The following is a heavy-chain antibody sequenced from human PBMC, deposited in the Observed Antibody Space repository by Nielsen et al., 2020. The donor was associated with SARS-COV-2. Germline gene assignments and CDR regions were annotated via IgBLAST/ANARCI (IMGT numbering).Heavy chain of an antibody. CDR3: ARAAGSSAFDI. CDR1: GGSISSYY. Sequence: SETLSLTCTVSGGSISSYYWSWIRQPPGKGLEWIGYIYYSGSTNYNPSLKSRVTISVDTSKNQFSLKLSSVTAADTAVYYCARAAGSSAFDIWGQGTMVTVSS. J-gene: IGHJ3*02. CDR2: IYYSGST. V-gene: IGHV4-59*01.